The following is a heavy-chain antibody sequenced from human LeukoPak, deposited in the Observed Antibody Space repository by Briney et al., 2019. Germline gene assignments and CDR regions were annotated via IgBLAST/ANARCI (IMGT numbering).Heavy chain of an antibody. CDR1: GGSISSGGYY. V-gene: IGHV4-30-2*01. CDR3: ARDSHSGSYPIDY. D-gene: IGHD1-26*01. CDR2: IYHSGST. J-gene: IGHJ4*02. Sequence: SETLSLTCTVSGGSISSGGYYWSWIRQPPGKGLEWIGYIYHSGSTYYNPSLKSRVTISVDRSKNQFSLKLSSVTAADTAVYYCARDSHSGSYPIDYWGQGTLVTVSS.